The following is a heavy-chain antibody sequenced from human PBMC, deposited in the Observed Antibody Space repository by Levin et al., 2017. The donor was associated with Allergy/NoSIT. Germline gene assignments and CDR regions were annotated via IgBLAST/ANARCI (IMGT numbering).Heavy chain of an antibody. CDR1: GYSFANYW. V-gene: IGHV5-51*01. J-gene: IGHJ4*02. D-gene: IGHD6-13*01. Sequence: GESLKISCKGSGYSFANYWIGWVRQIPGKGLEWMGIIYPGDSDTGYSPSFQGRVTISADKSINTAYLPWSSLKASDTAMYYCARVLSSRWSHFDYWGQGTLVTVSS. CDR2: IYPGDSDT. CDR3: ARVLSSRWSHFDY.